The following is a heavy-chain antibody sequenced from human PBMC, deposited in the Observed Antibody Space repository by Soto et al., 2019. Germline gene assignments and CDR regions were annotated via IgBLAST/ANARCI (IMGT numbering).Heavy chain of an antibody. CDR2: MNPNSGNT. CDR1: GYTFTSYD. V-gene: IGHV1-8*01. D-gene: IGHD2-2*01. J-gene: IGHJ6*03. CDR3: AREDIVVVPAAIKYYYYYYMDV. Sequence: ASVKVSCKASGYTFTSYDINWVRQATGQGLEWMGWMNPNSGNTGYAQKFQGRVTMTRNTSISTAYMELSSLRSEDTAVYYCAREDIVVVPAAIKYYYYYYMDVWGKGTTVTVSS.